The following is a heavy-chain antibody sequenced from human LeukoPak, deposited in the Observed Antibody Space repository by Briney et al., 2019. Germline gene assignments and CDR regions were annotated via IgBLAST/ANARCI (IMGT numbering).Heavy chain of an antibody. CDR3: ARDLAPWGSISNFDY. D-gene: IGHD7-27*01. CDR2: ISASGGST. V-gene: IGHV3-23*01. CDR1: GFTFSSFA. Sequence: GGSLRLSCAASGFTFSSFATSWVRQAPGKGLEWVSGISASGGSTYYADSVKGRFTISRDNSKNTLYLQMNSLRAEDTAVYYCARDLAPWGSISNFDYWGQGTLVTVSS. J-gene: IGHJ4*02.